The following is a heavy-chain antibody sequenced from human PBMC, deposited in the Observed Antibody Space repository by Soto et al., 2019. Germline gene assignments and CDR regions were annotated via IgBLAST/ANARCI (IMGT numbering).Heavy chain of an antibody. V-gene: IGHV1-46*01. CDR3: ASAAGRFGELFWFDP. J-gene: IGHJ5*02. CDR2: INPRGFFT. D-gene: IGHD3-10*01. CDR1: GYTFTSYN. Sequence: QVQLVQSGAEVKKPGASVKVSCKTSGYTFTSYNIHWVRQAPGQGLEWVGMINPRGFFTTYAQKFRGIVTMTGDTSASVVYMELTNLRSEDTAVYYCASAAGRFGELFWFDPWGQGTLVSVAS.